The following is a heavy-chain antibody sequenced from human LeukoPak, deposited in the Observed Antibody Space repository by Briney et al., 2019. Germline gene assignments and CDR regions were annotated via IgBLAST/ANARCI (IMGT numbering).Heavy chain of an antibody. CDR2: IIPIFGIA. D-gene: IGHD2-2*02. J-gene: IGHJ6*02. V-gene: IGHV1-69*04. CDR3: ASREYCSSTSCYKRGDYYYYGMDV. Sequence: ASVKVSCKASGGTFSSYAISWVRQAPGQGREWMGRIIPIFGIANYAQKFQGRVTITADKSTSTAYMELSSLRSEHTAVYYCASREYCSSTSCYKRGDYYYYGMDVWGQGTTVTVS. CDR1: GGTFSSYA.